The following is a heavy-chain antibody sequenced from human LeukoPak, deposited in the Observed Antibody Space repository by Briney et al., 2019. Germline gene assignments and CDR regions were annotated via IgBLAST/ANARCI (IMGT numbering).Heavy chain of an antibody. V-gene: IGHV3-30-3*01. Sequence: PGGSLRLSCAASGFTFSSYAMHWVRQAPGKGLEWVAVISYDGSNKYYADSVKGRITISRDNSKNTLYLQMNSLRAEDTAVYYCAKGYSGSYQDDAFDIWGQGTMVTVSS. D-gene: IGHD1-26*01. CDR3: AKGYSGSYQDDAFDI. CDR1: GFTFSSYA. CDR2: ISYDGSNK. J-gene: IGHJ3*02.